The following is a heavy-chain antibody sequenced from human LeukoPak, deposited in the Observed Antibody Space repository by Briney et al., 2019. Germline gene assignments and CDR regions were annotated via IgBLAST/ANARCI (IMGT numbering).Heavy chain of an antibody. D-gene: IGHD6-13*01. CDR1: GYTYTGYY. V-gene: IGHV1-2*02. J-gene: IGHJ1*01. CDR2: IHPNSGAT. CDR3: ARADSSSWREYFQH. Sequence: ASVRVSCKSSGYTYTGYYMHWVRQAPGQGLEWMGWIHPNSGATKSAQKFQGRVTMTRDTSISTAYMELSRLRSDDTAVYYCARADSSSWREYFQHWGQGTLVTVSS.